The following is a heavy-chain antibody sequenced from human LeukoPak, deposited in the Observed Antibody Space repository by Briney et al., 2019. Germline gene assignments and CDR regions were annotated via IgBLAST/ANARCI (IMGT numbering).Heavy chain of an antibody. CDR3: AKAQNRITPLAASYFDY. J-gene: IGHJ4*02. V-gene: IGHV3-23*01. CDR1: GFTFSSYA. Sequence: PGGSLRLSCAASGFTFSSYAMSWVRQAPGKGLEWVSAISGSGGSTYYADSVKGRFTISRDNSKNTLYLQMNSLRAEDTAVYYCAKAQNRITPLAASYFDYWGQGTLVAVSS. CDR2: ISGSGGST. D-gene: IGHD1-14*01.